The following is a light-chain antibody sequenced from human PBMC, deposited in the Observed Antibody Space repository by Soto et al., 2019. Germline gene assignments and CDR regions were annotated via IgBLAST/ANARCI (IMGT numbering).Light chain of an antibody. J-gene: IGKJ4*01. CDR2: GAS. CDR1: QSLTSSF. Sequence: EILLTQSPGTLSLSPGDRATLSCRVSQSLTSSFLAWYQQKPGQTPRLLIYGASIRATDIPDRFSGSGSGTDFTLTISRLEPEDFAVYFCQQYGRLPLSFGGGTKVDIK. CDR3: QQYGRLPLS. V-gene: IGKV3-20*01.